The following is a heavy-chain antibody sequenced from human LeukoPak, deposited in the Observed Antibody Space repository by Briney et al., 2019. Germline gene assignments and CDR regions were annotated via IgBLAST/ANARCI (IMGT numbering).Heavy chain of an antibody. CDR3: ARGGYYYDSSGYYELTDY. CDR1: GFTFSSYG. V-gene: IGHV3-33*01. CDR2: IWYDGSNE. J-gene: IGHJ4*02. Sequence: PGRSLRLSCAASGFTFSSYGMHWVRQAPGKGLEWVAVIWYDGSNEYYADSVKGRFTISRDNSKNTLYLQMNSLRAEDTAVYYCARGGYYYDSSGYYELTDYWGQGTLVTVSS. D-gene: IGHD3-22*01.